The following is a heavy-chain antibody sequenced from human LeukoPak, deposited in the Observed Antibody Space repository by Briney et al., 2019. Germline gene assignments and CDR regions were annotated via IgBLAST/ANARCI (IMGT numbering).Heavy chain of an antibody. J-gene: IGHJ4*02. CDR1: GGSISSSNW. V-gene: IGHV4-4*02. CDR3: ASQGY. Sequence: PSETLSLTCTVSGGSISSSNWWSWVRQPPGKGLEWIGEMYPSGSTNYNPSLKSRVTVSIDKSKNQFSLKLSSVTAADTAVYYCASQGYWGQGTLVTVSS. CDR2: MYPSGST.